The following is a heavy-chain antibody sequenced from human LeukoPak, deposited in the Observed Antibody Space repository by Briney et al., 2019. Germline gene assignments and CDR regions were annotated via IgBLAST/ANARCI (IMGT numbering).Heavy chain of an antibody. CDR2: ISGSGGST. D-gene: IGHD2-21*02. CDR1: GFTFSSYA. J-gene: IGHJ4*02. V-gene: IGHV3-23*01. Sequence: PGGSLRLSCAASGFTFSSYAMSWVRQAPGRGLEWVSAISGSGGSTYYADSVKGRFTISRDNSKNTLYLQMNSLRAEDTAVYYCAKVGLTYCGGDCYSPVLFDYWGQGTLVTVSS. CDR3: AKVGLTYCGGDCYSPVLFDY.